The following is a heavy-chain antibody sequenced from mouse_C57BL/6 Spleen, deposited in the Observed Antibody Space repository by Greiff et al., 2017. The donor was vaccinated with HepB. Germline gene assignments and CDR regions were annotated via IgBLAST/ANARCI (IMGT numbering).Heavy chain of an antibody. Sequence: EVMLVESGAELVKPGASVKLSCTASGFNIKDYYMPWVHQRTEQGLEWIGRIDPEGGETKYAPKFQGKATITADTSSNTAYLQLSSLTSEDTAVYYCARFYDYEWFAYWGQGTLVTVSA. V-gene: IGHV14-2*01. CDR1: GFNIKDYY. CDR2: IDPEGGET. J-gene: IGHJ3*01. D-gene: IGHD2-4*01. CDR3: ARFYDYEWFAY.